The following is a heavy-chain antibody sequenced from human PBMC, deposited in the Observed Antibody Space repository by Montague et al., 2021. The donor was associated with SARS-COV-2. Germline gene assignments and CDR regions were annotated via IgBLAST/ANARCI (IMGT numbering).Heavy chain of an antibody. J-gene: IGHJ4*02. CDR3: ARVASLVVFGVYYSGLDF. D-gene: IGHD2-21*01. V-gene: IGHV4-59*01. Sequence: SETLSLTCSVSGGSLSGFYWSWIRQPPGKGLEYIGDMHYSGSTNYNPSLNSRVFISLDTSKNQFSLNLRSVTTADTAVYYCARVASLVVFGVYYSGLDFWGQGIPVTVSS. CDR2: MHYSGST. CDR1: GGSLSGFY.